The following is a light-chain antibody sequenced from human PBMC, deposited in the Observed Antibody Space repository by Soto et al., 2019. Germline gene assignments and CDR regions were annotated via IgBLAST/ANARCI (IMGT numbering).Light chain of an antibody. CDR2: GAS. J-gene: IGKJ5*01. V-gene: IGKV3-15*01. CDR1: QSVSSN. CDR3: QQFSNWPSIT. Sequence: EIVMTQSPATLSVSPEERATLSCRASQSVSSNLAWFQQKPGQALRLLMYGASTRATGIPARFSGSGSGTEFTLTISSLQSEDFAVYYCQQFSNWPSITFGQGTRLEIK.